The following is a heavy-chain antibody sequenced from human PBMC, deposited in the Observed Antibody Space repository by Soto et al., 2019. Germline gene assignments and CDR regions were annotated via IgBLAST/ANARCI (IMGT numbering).Heavy chain of an antibody. Sequence: DVQLLESGGGWVQPEGSLRLSSAASGFTFSSYAMGCVRQGPGKGLEWVAVVSIGGSTHYADSVRGRFTISRDNSKNTLSLQMNSLTAEDTAVYFCAKRRGAGGHFDYWGQGALVTVSS. D-gene: IGHD2-15*01. V-gene: IGHV3-23*01. J-gene: IGHJ4*02. CDR2: VSIGGST. CDR1: GFTFSSYA. CDR3: AKRRGAGGHFDY.